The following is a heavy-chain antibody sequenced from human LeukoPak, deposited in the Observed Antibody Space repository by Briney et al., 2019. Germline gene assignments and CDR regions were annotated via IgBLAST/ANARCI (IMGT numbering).Heavy chain of an antibody. CDR2: ISYDGITT. Sequence: GGSLRLSCAASGFSFSTYAMYWVRQAPGKGLECVALISYDGITTYYADSVKGRFTISRDNSKNTLYLQMNSLRAEDTAVYYCAREGVVDAFDIWGQGTMVTVSS. CDR3: AREGVVDAFDI. J-gene: IGHJ3*02. CDR1: GFSFSTYA. D-gene: IGHD2-15*01. V-gene: IGHV3-30-3*01.